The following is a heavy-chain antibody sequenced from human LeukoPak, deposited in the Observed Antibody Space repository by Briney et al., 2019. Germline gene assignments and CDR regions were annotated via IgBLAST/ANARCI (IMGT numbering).Heavy chain of an antibody. V-gene: IGHV1-46*01. D-gene: IGHD5-18*01. CDR1: GYTFTSYD. CDR3: ARGGYSYGYGLLQRQYYFDY. CDR2: INPSGGST. Sequence: ASVKVSCKASGYTFTSYDINWVRQATGQGLEWMGIINPSGGSTSYAQKFQGRVTMTRDTSTSTVYMELSSLRSEDTAVYYCARGGYSYGYGLLQRQYYFDYWGQGTLVTVSS. J-gene: IGHJ4*02.